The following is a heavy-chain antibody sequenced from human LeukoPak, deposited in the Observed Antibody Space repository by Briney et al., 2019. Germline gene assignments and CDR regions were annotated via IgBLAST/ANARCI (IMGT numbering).Heavy chain of an antibody. D-gene: IGHD2-15*01. CDR2: ISSSSSYI. J-gene: IGHJ4*02. CDR3: ARGYCSGGSCYTREKFFDY. V-gene: IGHV3-21*01. Sequence: PGGSLRLSCAASGFTFSSYSMNWVRQAPGKGLEWVSSISSSSSYIYYADSVKGRFTISRDNAKNSLYLQMNSLRAEDTAVYYCARGYCSGGSCYTREKFFDYWGQGTLVTVSS. CDR1: GFTFSSYS.